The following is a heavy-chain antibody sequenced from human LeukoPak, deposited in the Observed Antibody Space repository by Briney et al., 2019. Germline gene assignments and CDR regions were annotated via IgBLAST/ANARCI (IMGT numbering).Heavy chain of an antibody. CDR3: ARGFMGITTYYFDY. Sequence: GASVKVSCKASGYTFTSYDINWVRQATGQGLEWMGWMNPNSGNTGYAQKFQGRVTMTRNTSISTAYMELSSLRPEDTAVYYCARGFMGITTYYFDYWGQGTLVTVSS. D-gene: IGHD3-3*01. V-gene: IGHV1-8*01. CDR2: MNPNSGNT. J-gene: IGHJ4*02. CDR1: GYTFTSYD.